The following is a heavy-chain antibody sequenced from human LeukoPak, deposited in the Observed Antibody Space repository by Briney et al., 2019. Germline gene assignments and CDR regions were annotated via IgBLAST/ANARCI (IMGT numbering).Heavy chain of an antibody. CDR1: GYTFTGYY. Sequence: ASVKVSCKASGYTFTGYYMHWVRQAPGQGLEWMGWINPNSGGTNYAQKFQGRVTMTRDTSISTAYMELSRLRSDDTAVYYCASGTEGGSGSYYNLRYYYYMDVWGKGTTVTVSS. D-gene: IGHD3-10*01. CDR2: INPNSGGT. J-gene: IGHJ6*03. CDR3: ASGTEGGSGSYYNLRYYYYMDV. V-gene: IGHV1-2*02.